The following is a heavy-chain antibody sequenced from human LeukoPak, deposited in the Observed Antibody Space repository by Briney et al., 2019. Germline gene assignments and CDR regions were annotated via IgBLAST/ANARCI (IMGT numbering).Heavy chain of an antibody. CDR2: INHSGST. Sequence: GSLRLSCVASGFTFSSYNMNWVRQPPGKGLEWIGEINHSGSTNYNPSLKSRVTIPVDTSKNQFSLKLSSVTAADTAVYYCARGSYDYVWGSYRPQTLYNWFDPWGQGTLVTVSS. CDR1: GFTFSSYN. J-gene: IGHJ5*02. V-gene: IGHV4-34*01. CDR3: ARGSYDYVWGSYRPQTLYNWFDP. D-gene: IGHD3-16*02.